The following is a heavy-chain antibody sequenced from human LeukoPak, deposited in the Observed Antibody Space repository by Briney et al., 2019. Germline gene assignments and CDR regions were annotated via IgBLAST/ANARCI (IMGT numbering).Heavy chain of an antibody. CDR3: ARLVWVAARGFDY. CDR2: IYHSGST. V-gene: IGHV4-4*02. J-gene: IGHJ4*02. CDR1: GGSISSSNW. D-gene: IGHD6-6*01. Sequence: SGTLSLTCAVSGGSISSSNWWSWVRQPPGKGLEWIGEIYHSGSTNYNPSLKSRVTISVDTSKNQFSLKLSSVTAADTAVYYCARLVWVAARGFDYWGQGTLVTVSS.